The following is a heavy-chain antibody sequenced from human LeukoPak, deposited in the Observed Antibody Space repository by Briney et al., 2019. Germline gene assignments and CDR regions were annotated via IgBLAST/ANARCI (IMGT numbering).Heavy chain of an antibody. Sequence: GESLRISCYAYGYDFTSYFIGWVRQMPGKGLEWMGIIYPGDSDARYSPSFQGQVTISVDKSISTTYLQWSRLKASDTAMYYCARRSNVYYYYGMDVWGQGTTVTVS. CDR2: IYPGDSDA. D-gene: IGHD3-16*01. J-gene: IGHJ6*02. CDR3: ARRSNVYYYYGMDV. CDR1: GYDFTSYF. V-gene: IGHV5-51*01.